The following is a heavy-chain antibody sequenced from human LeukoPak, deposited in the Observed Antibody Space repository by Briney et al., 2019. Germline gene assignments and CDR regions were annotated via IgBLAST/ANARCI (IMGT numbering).Heavy chain of an antibody. D-gene: IGHD6-19*01. Sequence: PGGSLRLSCAASGFTFSSYGMHWVRQAPGKGLEWVTFIRYDGSNKYYADSVKGRFTISRDNSKNTLYLQMNSLRAEDTAVYYCAKKGLVSSGWLHWGQGTLVTVSS. CDR1: GFTFSSYG. J-gene: IGHJ4*02. CDR3: AKKGLVSSGWLH. V-gene: IGHV3-30*02. CDR2: IRYDGSNK.